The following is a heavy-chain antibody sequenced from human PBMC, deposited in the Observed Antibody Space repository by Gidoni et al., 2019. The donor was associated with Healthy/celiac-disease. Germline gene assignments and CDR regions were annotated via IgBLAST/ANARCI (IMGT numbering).Heavy chain of an antibody. D-gene: IGHD3-10*01. CDR1: GGSISSSSYY. CDR2: IYYSGST. Sequence: QLPLQESGPGLAQPSETLSLTCTVSGGSISSSSYYWGWIRQPPGKGLEWIGSIYYSGSTYYTPSLTGRVTISVDTSKNQFSLKLSSVTAADTAVYYCARHFRAGGWFDPWGQGTLVTVSS. V-gene: IGHV4-39*01. CDR3: ARHFRAGGWFDP. J-gene: IGHJ5*02.